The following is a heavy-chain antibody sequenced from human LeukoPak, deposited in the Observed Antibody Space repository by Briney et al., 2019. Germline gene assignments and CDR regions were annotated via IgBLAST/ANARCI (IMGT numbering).Heavy chain of an antibody. CDR2: ISYDGSSK. D-gene: IGHD3-10*01. CDR1: GFTFSSYG. J-gene: IGHJ4*02. V-gene: IGHV3-30*18. CDR3: AKGLLWFGELSPSFDY. Sequence: GRSLRLSCAASGFTFSSYGMHWVRQAPGKGLEWVAGISYDGSSKYYADSVKGRFTISRDNSKNTLYLQMNSLRAEDTAVYYCAKGLLWFGELSPSFDYWGQGTLVTVSS.